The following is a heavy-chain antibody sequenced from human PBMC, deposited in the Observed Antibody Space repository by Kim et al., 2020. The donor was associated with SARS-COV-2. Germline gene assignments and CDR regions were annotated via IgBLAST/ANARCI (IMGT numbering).Heavy chain of an antibody. V-gene: IGHV3-21*01. CDR3: VREDRSGKYYGLEV. J-gene: IGHJ6*02. CDR1: GFTFSSYS. CDR2: ITSNSNYI. Sequence: GGSLRLSCAASGFTFSSYSMIWVRQGPGKGVEWVSTITSNSNYIYYATSVNGRFTISRDNSKHSLYLEMNSLRAEDTAVDVCVREDRSGKYYGLEVWGQG.